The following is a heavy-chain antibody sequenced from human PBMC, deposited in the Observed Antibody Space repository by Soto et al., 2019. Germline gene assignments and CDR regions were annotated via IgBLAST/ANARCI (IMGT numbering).Heavy chain of an antibody. CDR1: GYTFTGYY. CDR2: IKPNSGGT. Sequence: ASVKVSCKASGYTFTGYYMHWVRQAPGQGIEWMGWIKPNSGGTNYAQKFQGWVTMTRDTSISTAYMELSRLRSDDTAVYYCARGPTPGERFLEWLSDPHRAIYGMDVWGQGTTVTVSS. D-gene: IGHD3-3*01. CDR3: ARGPTPGERFLEWLSDPHRAIYGMDV. V-gene: IGHV1-2*04. J-gene: IGHJ6*02.